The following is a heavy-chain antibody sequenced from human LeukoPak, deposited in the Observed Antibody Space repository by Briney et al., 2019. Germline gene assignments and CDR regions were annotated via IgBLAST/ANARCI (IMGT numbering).Heavy chain of an antibody. CDR2: ISWNSGST. J-gene: IGHJ5*02. Sequence: GRSLRLSCAASGFTFDDYAMHWVRQAPGKGLEWVSGISWNSGSTYYADSVKGRFTISRDNSKNTLYLQMNSLRAEDTAVYYCAKDQGYSSSWYNWFDPWGQGTLVTVSS. D-gene: IGHD6-13*01. V-gene: IGHV3-9*01. CDR1: GFTFDDYA. CDR3: AKDQGYSSSWYNWFDP.